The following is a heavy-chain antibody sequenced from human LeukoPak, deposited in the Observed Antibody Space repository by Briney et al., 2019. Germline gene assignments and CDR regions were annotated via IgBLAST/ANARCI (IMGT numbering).Heavy chain of an antibody. J-gene: IGHJ4*02. V-gene: IGHV3-33*01. CDR1: GFILSTYG. CDR3: VREKSGYTNGWYLFDY. Sequence: PGGSLRLSCEASGFILSTYGMHWVRQAPGKGLEWVAVIWYDGSNKYYADSVKGRFTISRDNSKNTLYLQMSSLRAEDTAVYYCVREKSGYTNGWYLFDYWGQGTLVTVSS. D-gene: IGHD6-19*01. CDR2: IWYDGSNK.